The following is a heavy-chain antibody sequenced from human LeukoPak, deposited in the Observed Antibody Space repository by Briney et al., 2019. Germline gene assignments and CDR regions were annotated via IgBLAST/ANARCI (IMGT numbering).Heavy chain of an antibody. CDR1: GFTFSDSW. Sequence: PGGSLRLSCAASGFTFSDSWMDWVRQAPGKGLERVANIKQDGSEKYYVDSVKGRLTISRDNAKNSLYLQMNSLRAEDKAVYYCSGSLNYWGQGTLVTVSS. CDR3: SGSLNY. J-gene: IGHJ4*02. CDR2: IKQDGSEK. V-gene: IGHV3-7*01.